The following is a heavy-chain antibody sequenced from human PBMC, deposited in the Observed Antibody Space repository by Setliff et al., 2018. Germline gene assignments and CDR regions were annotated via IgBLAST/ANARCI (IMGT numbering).Heavy chain of an antibody. CDR1: GYSFTSYW. CDR3: ARSRSNFWSGYFNWFDP. Sequence: GEPLKISCKGSGYSFTSYWIGWVRQMPGKGLEWMGIIYPGDSDTRYSPSFQGQVTISADKSISTAYLQWSSLKASDTAMYYCARSRSNFWSGYFNWFDPWGQGTLVTVSS. D-gene: IGHD3-3*01. V-gene: IGHV5-51*01. CDR2: IYPGDSDT. J-gene: IGHJ5*02.